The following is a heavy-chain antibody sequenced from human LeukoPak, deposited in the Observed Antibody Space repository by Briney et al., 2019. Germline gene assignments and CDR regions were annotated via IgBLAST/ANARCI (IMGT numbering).Heavy chain of an antibody. CDR1: GFTFSSYA. J-gene: IGHJ4*02. D-gene: IGHD5-18*01. CDR3: ARDRADGYNYGDYFDN. Sequence: GGSLRLSCAASGFTFSSYAMSWVRQAPGKGLEWVSAISGSGGSTYYADSVKGRFTISRDNSKNTLYLQMDSLRAEDTAVYYCARDRADGYNYGDYFDNWGQGTLVTVSS. V-gene: IGHV3-23*01. CDR2: ISGSGGST.